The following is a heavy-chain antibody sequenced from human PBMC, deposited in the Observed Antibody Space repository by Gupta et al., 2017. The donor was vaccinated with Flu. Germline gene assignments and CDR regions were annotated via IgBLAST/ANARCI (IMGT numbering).Heavy chain of an antibody. CDR3: AKADCSSTSCYPFQH. V-gene: IGHV3-9*01. CDR2: ISWNSGSI. CDR1: GFTFDDYA. Sequence: EVQLVESGGGLVQPGRSLRLSCAASGFTFDDYAMPWVRQAPGKGLEWVSGISWNSGSIGYADSVKGRFTISRDNAKNSLYLQMNSLRAEDTALYYCAKADCSSTSCYPFQHWGQGTLVTVSS. D-gene: IGHD2-2*01. J-gene: IGHJ1*01.